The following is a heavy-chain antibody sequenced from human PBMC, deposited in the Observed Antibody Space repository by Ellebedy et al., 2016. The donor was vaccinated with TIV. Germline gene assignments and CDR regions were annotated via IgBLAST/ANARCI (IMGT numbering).Heavy chain of an antibody. CDR2: ISSTGSRT. V-gene: IGHV3-23*01. J-gene: IGHJ4*02. CDR3: AKGRGGGSDTSAPRYYFDY. Sequence: PGESLKISCAASGFTFSSYAMSWVRQAPGMGLEWVSTISSTGSRTYYADSVEGRFIISRDNSKKTLYLQMNSLRAEDTAVYYWAKGRGGGSDTSAPRYYFDYWGLGTLVTVSS. D-gene: IGHD3-22*01. CDR1: GFTFSSYA.